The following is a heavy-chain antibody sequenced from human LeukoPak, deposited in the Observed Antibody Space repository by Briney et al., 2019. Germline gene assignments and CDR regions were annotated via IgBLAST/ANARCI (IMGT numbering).Heavy chain of an antibody. CDR1: GGSISSYY. V-gene: IGHV4-59*01. CDR3: ARGRDGYNYRFFDY. J-gene: IGHJ4*02. Sequence: SETLSLTCTVSGGSISSYYWSWIRQPPGKGLEWIGYIYYSGSTYYNPSLKSRVTISVDTSTNQFSLKLRSVTAADTAVYYCARGRDGYNYRFFDYWGQGTLVTVSS. D-gene: IGHD5-24*01. CDR2: IYYSGST.